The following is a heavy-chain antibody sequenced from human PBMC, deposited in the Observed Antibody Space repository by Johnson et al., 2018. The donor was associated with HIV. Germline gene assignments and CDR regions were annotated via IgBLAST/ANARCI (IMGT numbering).Heavy chain of an antibody. CDR2: INSDGSST. D-gene: IGHD6-19*01. CDR1: GFTFSTYW. J-gene: IGHJ3*02. Sequence: VQLVESGGGLVKPGGSLRLSCAASGFTFSTYWMTWVRQAPGKGLVWVSRINSDGSSTSYADSVKGRFTISRDNAKNTLYLQMNSLRAEDTAVYYCARHSGWSTGNDAFDIWGQGTMVTVSS. V-gene: IGHV3-74*02. CDR3: ARHSGWSTGNDAFDI.